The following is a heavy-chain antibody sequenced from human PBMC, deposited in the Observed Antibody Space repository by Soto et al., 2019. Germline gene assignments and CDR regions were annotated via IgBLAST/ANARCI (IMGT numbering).Heavy chain of an antibody. CDR3: ARGSSIAGLYYGMDV. J-gene: IGHJ6*02. CDR1: GGSISSGGYS. CDR2: NYYSGIT. D-gene: IGHD6-6*01. V-gene: IGHV4-31*11. Sequence: SETLSLTCAVSGGSISSGGYSWSWIRQHPGKGLEWIGYNYYSGITYYNPSLKSRVTISLDTSKNQFSLKLSSVTAADTAVYYCARGSSIAGLYYGMDVWGQGTTVTVSS.